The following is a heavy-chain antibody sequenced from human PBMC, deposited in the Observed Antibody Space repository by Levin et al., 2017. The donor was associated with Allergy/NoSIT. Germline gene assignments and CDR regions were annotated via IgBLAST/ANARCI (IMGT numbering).Heavy chain of an antibody. CDR3: AKDYGSYDPFDY. Sequence: GESLKISCAASGFTFSSYGMHWVRQAPGKGLEWVAVISYDGSNKYYADSVKGRFTISRDNSKNTLYLQMNSLRAEDTAVYYCAKDYGSYDPFDYWGQGTLVTVSS. CDR2: ISYDGSNK. D-gene: IGHD1-26*01. V-gene: IGHV3-30*18. CDR1: GFTFSSYG. J-gene: IGHJ4*02.